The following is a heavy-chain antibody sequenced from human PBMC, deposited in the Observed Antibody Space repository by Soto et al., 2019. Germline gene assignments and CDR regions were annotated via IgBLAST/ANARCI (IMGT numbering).Heavy chain of an antibody. CDR1: GFPFSSYS. CDR3: AREPLKFSGDAPEAAT. J-gene: IGHJ5*02. D-gene: IGHD5-12*01. V-gene: IGHV3-21*06. CDR2: ISSSGTYL. Sequence: EVQLVESGGGLVKPGGSLRLSCTASGFPFSSYSMNWVRRAPGKGLEWVSSISSSGTYLYYADSVRGRFTVSRDNARDSLSLQRNSLRAEDTAVYYCAREPLKFSGDAPEAATWGQGTLVTVSS.